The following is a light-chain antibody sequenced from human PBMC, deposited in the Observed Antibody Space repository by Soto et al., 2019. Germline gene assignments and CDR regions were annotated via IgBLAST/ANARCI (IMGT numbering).Light chain of an antibody. CDR1: QSVSSSY. V-gene: IGKV3-20*01. Sequence: EIVLTQSPGTLSLSPGERATLSCRASQSVSSSYLAWYQQKPGQAPRLLIYGASSRATGIPDRFSGSGSGTDFTLTISRLEPEDFAVYYCQQYGSSPLWTFGQGTNLEIK. CDR2: GAS. J-gene: IGKJ2*02. CDR3: QQYGSSPLWT.